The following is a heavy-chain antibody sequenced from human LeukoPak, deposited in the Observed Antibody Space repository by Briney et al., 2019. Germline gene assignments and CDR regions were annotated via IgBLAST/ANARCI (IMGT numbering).Heavy chain of an antibody. Sequence: GGSLRLSCAASGFTFSSYAMSWVRQAPGKGLEWVSAISGSGGSTYHADSVKGRFTTSRDQSKNTLYLQMNRLRAEDTAVYYCAKVTDRSGWYWFDPWGQGTLVTVSS. CDR2: ISGSGGST. V-gene: IGHV3-23*01. D-gene: IGHD6-19*01. CDR3: AKVTDRSGWYWFDP. CDR1: GFTFSSYA. J-gene: IGHJ5*02.